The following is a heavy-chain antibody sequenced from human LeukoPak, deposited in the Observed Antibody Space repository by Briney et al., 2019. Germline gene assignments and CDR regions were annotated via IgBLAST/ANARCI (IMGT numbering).Heavy chain of an antibody. Sequence: GGSLRLSCAASGFTFSSYAMSWVRQAPGKGLEWVSAISGSGGSTYYADSVKGRFTISRDNAKNSLYLQMNSLRAEDTAVYYCARKIGGIAAAAGASWFDPWGQGTLVTVSS. J-gene: IGHJ5*02. CDR3: ARKIGGIAAAAGASWFDP. D-gene: IGHD6-13*01. CDR2: ISGSGGST. V-gene: IGHV3-23*01. CDR1: GFTFSSYA.